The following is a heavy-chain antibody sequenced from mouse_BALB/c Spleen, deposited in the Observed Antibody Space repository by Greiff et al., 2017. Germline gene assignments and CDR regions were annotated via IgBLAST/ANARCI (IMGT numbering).Heavy chain of an antibody. CDR3: ARVGSSFSWFAY. CDR2: INSNGGST. CDR1: GFTFSSYG. D-gene: IGHD1-1*01. V-gene: IGHV5-6-3*01. J-gene: IGHJ3*01. Sequence: EVQLQQSGGGLVQPGGSLKLSCAASGFTFSSYGMSWVRQTPDKRLEFVATINSNGGSTYYPDSVKGRFTISRDNAKNTLYLQMSSLKSEDTAMYYCARVGSSFSWFAYWGQGTLVTVSA.